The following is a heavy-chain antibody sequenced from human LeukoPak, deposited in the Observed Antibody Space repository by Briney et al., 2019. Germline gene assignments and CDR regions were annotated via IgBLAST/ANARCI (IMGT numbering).Heavy chain of an antibody. V-gene: IGHV3-7*01. J-gene: IGHJ5*02. D-gene: IGHD2-2*01. CDR1: GFTFSSYE. CDR3: ASDTKVRAP. Sequence: PGGSLRLSCAASGFTFSSYEMNWVRQAPGKGLEWVANINEDGSEKYYVDSVKGRFTISRDNAKNSLYLQMNSLRVEDTAVYYCASDTKVRAPWGQGTLVTVSS. CDR2: INEDGSEK.